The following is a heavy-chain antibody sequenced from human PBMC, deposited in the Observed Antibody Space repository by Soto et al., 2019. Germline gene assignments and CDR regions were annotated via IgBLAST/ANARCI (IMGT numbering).Heavy chain of an antibody. CDR1: GFTFSNYW. CDR2: IKQDGSEK. D-gene: IGHD2-2*01. CDR3: AKNTLYCSGTRCFVFDY. V-gene: IGHV3-7*01. J-gene: IGHJ4*02. Sequence: ESGGGLVQPGESLRLSCAASGFTFSNYWMSWVRQAPGKRLEWVANIKQDGSEKYYVDSVEGRFTISRDNAKNSLFLQMNSLRAEDTAVYYCAKNTLYCSGTRCFVFDYWGQGTLVTVSS.